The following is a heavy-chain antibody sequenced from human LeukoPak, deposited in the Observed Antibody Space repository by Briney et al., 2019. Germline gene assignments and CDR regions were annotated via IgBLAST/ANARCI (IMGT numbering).Heavy chain of an antibody. J-gene: IGHJ4*02. CDR1: GFTVSSNY. CDR2: IYSGGST. CDR3: AKGVLQVD. V-gene: IGHV3-53*01. Sequence: GGSLRLSCAASGFTVSSNYMMWVRQAPGKGLEWVSVIYSGGSTYYADSVKDRFTISRDNSKNTLYLQMNGLGPEDTAVYYCAKGVLQVDWGLGTLVTVSS. D-gene: IGHD1-1*01.